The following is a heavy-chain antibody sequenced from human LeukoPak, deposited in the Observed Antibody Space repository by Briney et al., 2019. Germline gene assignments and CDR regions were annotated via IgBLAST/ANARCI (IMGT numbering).Heavy chain of an antibody. V-gene: IGHV3-23*01. CDR1: GFTFSSYA. CDR2: ICGSGGST. D-gene: IGHD3-10*01. J-gene: IGHJ4*02. Sequence: GGALRLSCAASGFTFSSYAMSWVRQAPGKGVEWVSAICGSGGSTYYADSVKGRFTISRDNSKNTLYLQMNSLRAEDTAVYYCAKDLLDYYGSGSPLDYWGQGTLVTVSS. CDR3: AKDLLDYYGSGSPLDY.